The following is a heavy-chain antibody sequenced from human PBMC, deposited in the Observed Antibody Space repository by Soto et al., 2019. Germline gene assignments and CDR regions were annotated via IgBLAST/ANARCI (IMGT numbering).Heavy chain of an antibody. D-gene: IGHD6-19*01. J-gene: IGHJ3*02. CDR2: ISVSGDST. CDR3: AKDTDRLFRYSSGWYLKGGAFDI. CDR1: GFTFSNYV. V-gene: IGHV3-23*01. Sequence: PGGSLRLSCAASGFTFSNYVMSWVRQAPGKGLEWVSGISVSGDSTYFADSVKGRFTISRDNSKNTLYLQMNSLRAEDTAVYYCAKDTDRLFRYSSGWYLKGGAFDIWGQGTMVTVSS.